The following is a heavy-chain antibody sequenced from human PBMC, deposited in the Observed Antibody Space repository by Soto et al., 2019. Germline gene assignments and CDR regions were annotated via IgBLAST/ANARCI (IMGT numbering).Heavy chain of an antibody. D-gene: IGHD1-26*01. CDR1: GFTFTGYG. CDR2: INSGSTII. V-gene: IGHV3-48*02. Sequence: GGSLRLSCAASGFTFTGYGMNWVRQGPGKGLEWVSYINSGSTIIYYADSVKGRFTISRDNAENSLYLQMNSLRDDDTAVYYCARDRGAPRKYYFDSWGQGALVTVSS. J-gene: IGHJ4*02. CDR3: ARDRGAPRKYYFDS.